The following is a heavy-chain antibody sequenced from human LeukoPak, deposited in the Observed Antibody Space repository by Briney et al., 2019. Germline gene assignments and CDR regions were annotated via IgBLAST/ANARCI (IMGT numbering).Heavy chain of an antibody. D-gene: IGHD3-10*01. CDR2: IKTNTGNP. Sequence: ASVKVSCKASGYTFTSYDINWVRQAPGQGLEWMGWIKTNTGNPTYAQGFTGRFVFSLDTSVSTAYLQISSLKAEDTAVYYCAREYYYGSGSYSYYFDYWGQGTLVTVSS. CDR3: AREYYYGSGSYSYYFDY. V-gene: IGHV7-4-1*02. J-gene: IGHJ4*02. CDR1: GYTFTSYD.